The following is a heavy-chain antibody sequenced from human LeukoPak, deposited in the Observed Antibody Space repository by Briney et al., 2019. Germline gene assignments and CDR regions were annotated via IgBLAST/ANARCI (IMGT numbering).Heavy chain of an antibody. CDR1: GYSISSGYY. Sequence: SETLSLTCAVSGYSISSGYYWGWIRQPPGKGLEWIGSIYHSGSTYYNPSLKSRVTISVDTSKNQFSLKLSSVTAADTAVYYCARGNHDSSSWYTWGQGTLVTVSS. CDR2: IYHSGST. V-gene: IGHV4-38-2*01. J-gene: IGHJ5*02. D-gene: IGHD6-13*01. CDR3: ARGNHDSSSWYT.